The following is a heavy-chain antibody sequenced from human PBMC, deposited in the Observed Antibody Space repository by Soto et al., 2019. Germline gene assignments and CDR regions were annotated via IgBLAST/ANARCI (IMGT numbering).Heavy chain of an antibody. D-gene: IGHD6-19*01. CDR1: GGSISSYY. V-gene: IGHV4-59*08. CDR3: ARRQAVAGTLMDV. J-gene: IGHJ6*02. Sequence: PSETLSLTCTVSGGSISSYYWSWIRQPPGKGLEWIGYIYYSGSTNYNPSLKSRVTISVDTSKNQFSLKLSSVTAADTAVYYCARRQAVAGTLMDVWGQGTXVTVSS. CDR2: IYYSGST.